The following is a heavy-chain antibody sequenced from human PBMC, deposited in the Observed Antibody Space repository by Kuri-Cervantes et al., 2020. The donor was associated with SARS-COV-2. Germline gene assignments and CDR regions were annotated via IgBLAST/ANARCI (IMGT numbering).Heavy chain of an antibody. CDR1: GFSFSSYG. CDR3: AKDEQWLVHLYYYYGMDV. V-gene: IGHV3-30*18. D-gene: IGHD6-19*01. Sequence: GESLKISCAASGFSFSSYGMSWVRQAPGKGLEWVAVISYDGSNKYYADSVKGRFTISRDNSKNTLYLQMNSLRAEDTAVYYCAKDEQWLVHLYYYYGMDVWGQGTTVTVSS. J-gene: IGHJ6*02. CDR2: ISYDGSNK.